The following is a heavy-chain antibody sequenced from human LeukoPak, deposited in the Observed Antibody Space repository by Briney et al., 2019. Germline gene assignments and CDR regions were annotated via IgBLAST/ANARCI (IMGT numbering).Heavy chain of an antibody. Sequence: ASVKVSCKASGYTFTSYGISWVRQAPGQGLEWMGWISAYNGNTNYAQKLQGRVTMTTDTSTSTAYMELRSLRSDDTAVYYCAKVAHYYGSGSYYEYYFDYWGQGTLVTVSS. CDR3: AKVAHYYGSGSYYEYYFDY. D-gene: IGHD3-10*01. CDR2: ISAYNGNT. CDR1: GYTFTSYG. V-gene: IGHV1-18*01. J-gene: IGHJ4*02.